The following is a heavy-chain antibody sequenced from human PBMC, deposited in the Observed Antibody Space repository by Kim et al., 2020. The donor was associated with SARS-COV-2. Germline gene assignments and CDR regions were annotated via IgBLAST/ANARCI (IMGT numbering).Heavy chain of an antibody. D-gene: IGHD6-13*01. CDR3: AKELSYTSSWYGAFDI. J-gene: IGHJ3*02. V-gene: IGHV3-23*01. Sequence: VKCRLSISRDNSKNTVYLQMNSLRLEDTAVYYCAKELSYTSSWYGAFDIWGQGTVVTVSS.